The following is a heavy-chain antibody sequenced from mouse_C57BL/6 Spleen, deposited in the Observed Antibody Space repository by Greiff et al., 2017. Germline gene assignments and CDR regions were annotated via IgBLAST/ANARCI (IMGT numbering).Heavy chain of an antibody. J-gene: IGHJ4*01. CDR2: ISSGSSTI. CDR1: GFTFSDYG. CDR3: ARSSPYYAMDY. Sequence: EVQLVESGGGLVKPGGSLKLSCAASGFTFSDYGMHWVRQAPEKGLEWVAYISSGSSTIYYADTVKGRFTLSRDNAKNTLFLQMTSLRSEDTAMYYCARSSPYYAMDYWGQGTSVTVSS. V-gene: IGHV5-17*01. D-gene: IGHD1-3*01.